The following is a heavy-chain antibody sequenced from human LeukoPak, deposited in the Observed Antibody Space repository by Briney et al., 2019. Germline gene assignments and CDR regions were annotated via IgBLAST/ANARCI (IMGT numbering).Heavy chain of an antibody. CDR3: ARQGYCTSTTNCSNAFDI. D-gene: IGHD2-2*01. V-gene: IGHV4-34*01. CDR1: GGSFSGNS. J-gene: IGHJ3*02. Sequence: SETLSLTCAVYGGSFSGNSWSWIRHPPGKGQECMGEIHHSGSTNYNPSLKSRVTISVDTSKNQFSLKLSSVTAADTAVYYCARQGYCTSTTNCSNAFDIWGQGTMVTVSS. CDR2: IHHSGST.